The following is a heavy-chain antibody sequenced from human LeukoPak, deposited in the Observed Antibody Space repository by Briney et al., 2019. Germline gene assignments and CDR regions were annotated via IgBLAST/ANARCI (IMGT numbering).Heavy chain of an antibody. CDR2: SYHTGKT. V-gene: IGHV4-30-2*01. J-gene: IGHJ3*01. CDR1: GDSITSGAYY. Sequence: SETLSLTCSVSGDSITSGAYYWTWIRQTPGEGLEWIGNSYHTGKTHYNPSFKSRLTISVDRSKNQFSLRLTSVTAADTAVYYCASPDQKAAFDLWGQGTMVTVSS. CDR3: ASPDQKAAFDL.